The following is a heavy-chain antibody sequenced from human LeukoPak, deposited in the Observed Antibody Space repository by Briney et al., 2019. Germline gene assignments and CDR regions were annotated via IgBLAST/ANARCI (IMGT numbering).Heavy chain of an antibody. V-gene: IGHV3-9*01. Sequence: GGSLRLSCAASGFTFNDYAMHWVRHAPGKGLEWVSGIGWNSHIIGYEDSVKGRFTISRDNARNSLSLQMNSLRAEDTAFYYCAKDRDSSGFAPYFDCWGQGILVTVSS. CDR2: IGWNSHII. CDR1: GFTFNDYA. D-gene: IGHD3-22*01. CDR3: AKDRDSSGFAPYFDC. J-gene: IGHJ4*02.